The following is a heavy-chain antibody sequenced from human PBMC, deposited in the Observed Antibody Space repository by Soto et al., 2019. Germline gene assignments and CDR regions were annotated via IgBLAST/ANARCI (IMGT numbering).Heavy chain of an antibody. CDR2: IIPILGIA. CDR3: ARATPQYSGGWYVGYDAFDI. V-gene: IGHV1-69*02. CDR1: GGTFSSYT. D-gene: IGHD6-19*01. Sequence: QVQLVQSGAEVKKPGSSVKVSCKASGGTFSSYTISWVRQAPGQGLEWMGRIIPILGIANYAQKFQGRVTITADKSTSTAYMELSSLRSEDTAVYYCARATPQYSGGWYVGYDAFDIWGQGTMVTVSS. J-gene: IGHJ3*02.